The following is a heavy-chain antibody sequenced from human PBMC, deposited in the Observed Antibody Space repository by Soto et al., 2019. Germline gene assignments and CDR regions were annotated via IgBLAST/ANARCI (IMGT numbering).Heavy chain of an antibody. CDR2: IYYSGST. V-gene: IGHV4-31*03. J-gene: IGHJ4*02. D-gene: IGHD1-26*01. CDR3: SRLRDDVGSVYFDF. Sequence: PSETLSLSCTVSGGSISSGNYYWSWIRQHPGKGLEWIGYIYYSGSTSYNPSLKSRVTISVDTSKNHFSLKLSSVTAADTAVYYWSRLRDDVGSVYFDFWAQGNLVTVSS. CDR1: GGSISSGNYY.